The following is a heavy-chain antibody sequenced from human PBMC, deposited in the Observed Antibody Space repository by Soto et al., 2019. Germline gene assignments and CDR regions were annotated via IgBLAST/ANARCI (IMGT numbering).Heavy chain of an antibody. Sequence: EVQLVESGGGLVKPGGSLRLSCVDSGFTFSSYSMNWVRQAPGKGLEWVSSISSTSSPIFHADSLKGRFTIFRDNAQSSLYLQMNSLRAEDTAVYYCVRGGRGYTRDDVFDIWGQGTMVTVSS. CDR3: VRGGRGYTRDDVFDI. V-gene: IGHV3-21*06. CDR2: ISSTSSPI. D-gene: IGHD2-2*02. J-gene: IGHJ3*02. CDR1: GFTFSSYS.